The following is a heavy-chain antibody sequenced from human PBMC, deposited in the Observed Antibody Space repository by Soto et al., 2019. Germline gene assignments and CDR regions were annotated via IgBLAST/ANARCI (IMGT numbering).Heavy chain of an antibody. CDR2: TRNKANSYTT. V-gene: IGHV3-72*01. CDR1: GFTFSDHY. D-gene: IGHD2-8*01. J-gene: IGHJ4*02. Sequence: PGGSLRLSCAASGFTFSDHYMDWVRQAPGKGLEWVGRTRNKANSYTTEYAASVKGRFTISRDDSKNTLYLQMNSLRAEDTAVYYCAKDLPDCTNGVCSSGGFDYWGQGTLVTVSS. CDR3: AKDLPDCTNGVCSSGGFDY.